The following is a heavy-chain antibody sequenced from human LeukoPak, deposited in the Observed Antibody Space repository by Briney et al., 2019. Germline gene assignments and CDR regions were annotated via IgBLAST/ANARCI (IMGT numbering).Heavy chain of an antibody. CDR1: GFTVSSNY. D-gene: IGHD4-17*01. CDR3: TRRGYGDYEDY. CDR2: IYSGGST. V-gene: IGHV3-66*04. J-gene: IGHJ4*02. Sequence: PGGSLRLSCAASGFTVSSNYMSWVRQAPGKGLEWVSVIYSGGSTYYADSVKGRFTISRDNSKNTLYLQMNSLRAEDTAVYYCTRRGYGDYEDYWGQGTLVAVSS.